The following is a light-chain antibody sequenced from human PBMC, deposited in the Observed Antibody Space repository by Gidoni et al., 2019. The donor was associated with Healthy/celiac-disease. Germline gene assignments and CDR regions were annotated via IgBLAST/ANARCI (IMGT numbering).Light chain of an antibody. CDR1: SSNIGNNY. J-gene: IGLJ2*01. V-gene: IGLV1-51*01. Sequence: QSVLTHPPSVYAPPGQKVTISCSGSSSNIGNNYVSWYQQLPGTAPKLLIYDNNKRPSGIPDRFSGSKSGTSATLGITGLQTGDEADYYCGTWDSSLSPLFGGGTKLTVL. CDR3: GTWDSSLSPL. CDR2: DNN.